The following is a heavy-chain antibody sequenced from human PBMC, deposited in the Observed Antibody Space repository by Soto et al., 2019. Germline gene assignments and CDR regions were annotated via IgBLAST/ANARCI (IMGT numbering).Heavy chain of an antibody. CDR2: ISWNDEK. J-gene: IGHJ5*02. CDR1: GFSLSTNGVR. V-gene: IGHV2-5*01. Sequence: SGPKLVNPTQTLTLTCTFSGFSLSTNGVRVGWLRQPPGMALEWLAIISWNDEKHYSSSLKNRLTITADPSKNQVVLTMTNMDPVDTATYYCAHRRVWSSDWYDWFDPWGQGVLVTVSS. CDR3: AHRRVWSSDWYDWFDP. D-gene: IGHD6-19*01.